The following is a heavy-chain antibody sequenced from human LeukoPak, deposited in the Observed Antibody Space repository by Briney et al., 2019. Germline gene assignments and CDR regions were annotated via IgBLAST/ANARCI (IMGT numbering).Heavy chain of an antibody. CDR1: GFTFSEYA. J-gene: IGHJ4*02. CDR2: ISSNGDTT. V-gene: IGHV3-64D*06. D-gene: IGHD2-2*01. Sequence: TGGSLRLSCSASGFTFSEYAMHWVRQAPGKGLEYVSSISSNGDTTYYADSVKDRFTISRDNTKNTLYLQMSSLRTEDTAVYYCVKAGCSSTRCYGNYWGQGTLVTVSS. CDR3: VKAGCSSTRCYGNY.